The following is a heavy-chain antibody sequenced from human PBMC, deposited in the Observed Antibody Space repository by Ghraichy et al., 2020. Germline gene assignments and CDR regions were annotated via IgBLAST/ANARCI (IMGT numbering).Heavy chain of an antibody. CDR2: ISGSGGST. J-gene: IGHJ4*02. CDR3: AARPGCSSTSCMYYFDC. Sequence: GGSLRLSCAASGFTFSSYAMSWVRQAPGKGLEWVSAISGSGGSTYYADSVKGRFTISRDNSKNTLYLQVSSLRAEDTAVYYCAARPGCSSTSCMYYFDCWGQGTLVTVSS. CDR1: GFTFSSYA. D-gene: IGHD2-2*01. V-gene: IGHV3-23*01.